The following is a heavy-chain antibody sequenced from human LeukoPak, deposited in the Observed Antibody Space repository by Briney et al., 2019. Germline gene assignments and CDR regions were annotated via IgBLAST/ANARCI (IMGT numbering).Heavy chain of an antibody. CDR2: ISAYNGNT. Sequence: GASVKVSCKASGYTFTSYGISWVRQAPGQGLEWMGWISAYNGNTNYAQKLQGRVTMSTDTTTSTAYMELKSLRSDDTAVYYCARDRDSSTTAHWYFDLWGRGTLVTVSS. J-gene: IGHJ2*01. D-gene: IGHD2-2*01. CDR3: ARDRDSSTTAHWYFDL. CDR1: GYTFTSYG. V-gene: IGHV1-18*01.